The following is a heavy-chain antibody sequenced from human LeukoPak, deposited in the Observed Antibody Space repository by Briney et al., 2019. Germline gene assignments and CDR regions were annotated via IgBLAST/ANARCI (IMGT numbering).Heavy chain of an antibody. Sequence: ASVKVSCKASGYTFTSYGISWVRQAPGQGLEWMGWISAYNGNTNYAQKLQGRVTMTTDTSTSTAYMELRSLRSDDTAVYYCATGGFRRYCSSTSCAFDIWGQGTMVTVSS. CDR3: ATGGFRRYCSSTSCAFDI. J-gene: IGHJ3*02. CDR2: ISAYNGNT. D-gene: IGHD2-2*01. V-gene: IGHV1-18*01. CDR1: GYTFTSYG.